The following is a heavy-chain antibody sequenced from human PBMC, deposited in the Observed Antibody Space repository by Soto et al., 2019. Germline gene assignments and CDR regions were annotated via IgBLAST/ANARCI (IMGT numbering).Heavy chain of an antibody. CDR3: ARVFDSRATLDF. V-gene: IGHV1-18*01. CDR1: GYTFTSYG. Sequence: QVQLVQSGIEIKKPGASVKVSCKASGYTFTSYGITWVRQAPGQGLEWMGWIGAYNINTNYAQNFQGRVTMTTDTSTTTAYMDLRGLRSDDTAVYYCARVFDSRATLDFWGQGTLVSVSS. CDR2: IGAYNINT. D-gene: IGHD1-26*01. J-gene: IGHJ4*02.